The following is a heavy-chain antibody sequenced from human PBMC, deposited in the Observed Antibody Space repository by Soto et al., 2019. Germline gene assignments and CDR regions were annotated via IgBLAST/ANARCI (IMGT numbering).Heavy chain of an antibody. CDR1: GYTFTSYY. Sequence: ASGRVSCKASGYTFTSYYMHWVRQAPGQGLEWMGIINPSGGSTSYAQKFQGRVTMTRDTSTSTVYMELSSLRSEDTAVYYCARDVDSSGWYDASDIWGQGTMVTVSS. D-gene: IGHD6-19*01. J-gene: IGHJ3*02. CDR2: INPSGGST. V-gene: IGHV1-46*01. CDR3: ARDVDSSGWYDASDI.